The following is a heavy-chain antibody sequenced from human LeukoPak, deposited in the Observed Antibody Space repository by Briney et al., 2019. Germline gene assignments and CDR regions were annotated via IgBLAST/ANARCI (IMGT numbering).Heavy chain of an antibody. Sequence: SETLSLTCAVYGGSFSGYYWSWIRQPPGKGLEWIGEINRSGSTNYNPSLKSRVTISVDTSKNQFSLKLSSVTAADTAVYYCARVQPGLGWFDPWGQGTLVTVSS. CDR3: ARVQPGLGWFDP. CDR1: GGSFSGYY. V-gene: IGHV4-34*01. J-gene: IGHJ5*02. CDR2: INRSGST. D-gene: IGHD3-16*01.